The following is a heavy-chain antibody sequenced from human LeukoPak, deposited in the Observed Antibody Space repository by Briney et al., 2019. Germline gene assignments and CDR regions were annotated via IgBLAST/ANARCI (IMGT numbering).Heavy chain of an antibody. V-gene: IGHV4-30-2*01. Sequence: SQTLSHTCAVSGGSISSGGYSWSWIRQPPGKGLEWIGYIYHSGSAYYNPSLKSRVTISVDRSKNQFSLKLSSVTAADTAVYYCARAPSYSGSGSYYAFDIWGQGTMVTVSS. CDR3: ARAPSYSGSGSYYAFDI. CDR1: GGSISSGGYS. D-gene: IGHD3-10*01. J-gene: IGHJ3*02. CDR2: IYHSGSA.